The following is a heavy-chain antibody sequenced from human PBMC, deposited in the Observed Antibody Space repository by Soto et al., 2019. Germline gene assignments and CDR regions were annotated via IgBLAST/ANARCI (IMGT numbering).Heavy chain of an antibody. CDR3: ANRATTVPTPGNYFDC. D-gene: IGHD2-15*01. V-gene: IGHV3-23*01. Sequence: GGSLRLSCAASGFSFSDYSMTWVRQAPGRGLQWVSSLTADGTTFYADSVKGRFTISRDNSKNTLSLQMHSLRTEDTALYYCANRATTVPTPGNYFDCWGQGTLVTVSS. CDR2: LTADGTT. J-gene: IGHJ4*02. CDR1: GFSFSDYS.